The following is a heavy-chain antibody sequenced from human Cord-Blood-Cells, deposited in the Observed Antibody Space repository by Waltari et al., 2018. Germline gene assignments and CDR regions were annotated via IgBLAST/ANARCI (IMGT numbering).Heavy chain of an antibody. J-gene: IGHJ4*02. CDR2: ISWNSGSI. CDR1: GFTFDDYA. CDR3: AKDPDY. Sequence: EVQLVESGGGLVQPGRYLRLSCAASGFTFDDYAMHWVRQAPGKGLEWVSGISWNSGSIGYADSVKGRFTISRDNAKNSLYLQMNSLRAEDTALYYCAKDPDYWGQGTLVTVSS. V-gene: IGHV3-9*01.